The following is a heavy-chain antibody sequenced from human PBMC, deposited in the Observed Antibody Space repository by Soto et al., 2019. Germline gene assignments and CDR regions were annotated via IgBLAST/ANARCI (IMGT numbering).Heavy chain of an antibody. D-gene: IGHD3-22*01. J-gene: IGHJ2*01. CDR1: GFSFSTRGVG. CDR3: ARSRYYDDSGYYYGYWYLDH. Sequence: QITLKESGPTLVKPTQTVTLTCTFSGFSFSTRGVGVGWIRQPPGEALEWLALVYWDDYKFYSPSLKSRLTITKDTSKNQVVRTMTNMDPVDTATYYCARSRYYDDSGYYYGYWYLDHWGRGTLVTVSS. CDR2: VYWDDYK. V-gene: IGHV2-5*02.